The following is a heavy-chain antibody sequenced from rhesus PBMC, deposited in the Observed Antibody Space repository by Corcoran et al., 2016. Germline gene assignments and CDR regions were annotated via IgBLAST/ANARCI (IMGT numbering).Heavy chain of an antibody. V-gene: IGHV3-14*01. CDR3: AGDLGYCSSTYCPYYGLDS. J-gene: IGHJ6*01. CDR2: INSAGSST. Sequence: EVQLVESGGGLVQPGGSLRLSCAASGFTFSSYWMHWVRKAPGKGLEWISAINSAGSSTYYADSVKGRVTISRENAKNTLYLQMDGLRAEDTAVYYCAGDLGYCSSTYCPYYGLDSWGQGVVVTVSS. D-gene: IGHD2-15*01. CDR1: GFTFSSYW.